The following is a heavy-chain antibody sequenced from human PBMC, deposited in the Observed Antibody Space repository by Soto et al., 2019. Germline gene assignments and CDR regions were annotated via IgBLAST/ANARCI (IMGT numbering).Heavy chain of an antibody. D-gene: IGHD2-2*01. J-gene: IGHJ6*02. CDR3: ARSQGSSTSLEIYYYYYYGMDV. Sequence: QVQLVQSGAEVKKPGSSVKVSCKASGGTFSSYAISWVRQAPGQGLEWMGGIIPISGTANYGQKFQGRVTITADDSTSTGYMELSSLRSEDTAVYYCARSQGSSTSLEIYYYYYYGMDVWGQGTTVNVSS. V-gene: IGHV1-69*01. CDR1: GGTFSSYA. CDR2: IIPISGTA.